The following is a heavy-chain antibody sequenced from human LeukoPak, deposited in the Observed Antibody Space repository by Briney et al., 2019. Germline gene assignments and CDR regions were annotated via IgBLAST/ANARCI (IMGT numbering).Heavy chain of an antibody. V-gene: IGHV5-51*01. Sequence: GESLKISCKGSGYSFTSYWIGWVRQMPGKGLEWMGIIYPGDSDTRYSPSFQGQVTISADKSSSTAYLQWSSLKASDTAMYYCARRYCSGGSCYFVDYWGQGTLVTVSS. CDR2: IYPGDSDT. CDR1: GYSFTSYW. CDR3: ARRYCSGGSCYFVDY. D-gene: IGHD2-15*01. J-gene: IGHJ4*02.